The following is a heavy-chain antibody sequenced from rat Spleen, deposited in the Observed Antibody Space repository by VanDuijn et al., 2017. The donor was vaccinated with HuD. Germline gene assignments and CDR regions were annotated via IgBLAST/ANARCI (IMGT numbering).Heavy chain of an antibody. CDR2: INYDGSST. CDR3: ASFGVYFDY. CDR1: GITFNNFW. V-gene: IGHV5-29*01. Sequence: EVQLVESGGGLMQPGKSLKLSCVASGITFNNFWMSWIRQAPTRGLEWVASINYDGSSTYYRDSVKGRFTISRDNAKSTLYLQMDSLRSEDTATYYCASFGVYFDYWGQGVMVTVSS. D-gene: IGHD4-3*01. J-gene: IGHJ2*01.